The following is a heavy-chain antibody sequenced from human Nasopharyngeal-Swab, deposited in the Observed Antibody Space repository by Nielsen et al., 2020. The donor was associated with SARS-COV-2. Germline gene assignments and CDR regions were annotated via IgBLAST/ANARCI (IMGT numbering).Heavy chain of an antibody. CDR3: ARERLTGTTSQNYFDY. CDR1: GFTFSSYG. Sequence: GESLKISCAASGFTFSSYGMHWVRQAPGKGLEWVAVIWYDGSNTYYADSVKGRFTISRDNSKNTLYLQMNSLRAEDTAVYYCARERLTGTTSQNYFDYWGQGTLVTVSS. V-gene: IGHV3-33*01. D-gene: IGHD1-7*01. J-gene: IGHJ4*02. CDR2: IWYDGSNT.